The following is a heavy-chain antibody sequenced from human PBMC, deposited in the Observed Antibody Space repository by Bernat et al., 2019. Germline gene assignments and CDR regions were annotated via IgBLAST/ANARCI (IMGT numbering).Heavy chain of an antibody. D-gene: IGHD2-15*01. CDR2: INHSGST. Sequence: QVQLQQWGAGLLKPSETLSLTCAAYGGSLSGHYWSWARQPPGKGPEWIGEINHSGSTNYNPSLKSRVTISIDTSKNQFSLKLNSVTAADTAVYYCARGRGIVMVTSTHPRRGPNDYWGQGILVTVSS. CDR3: ARGRGIVMVTSTHPRRGPNDY. J-gene: IGHJ4*02. V-gene: IGHV4-34*01. CDR1: GGSLSGHY.